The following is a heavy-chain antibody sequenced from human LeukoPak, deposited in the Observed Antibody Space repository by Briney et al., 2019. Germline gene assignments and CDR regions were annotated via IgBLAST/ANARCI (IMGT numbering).Heavy chain of an antibody. J-gene: IGHJ4*02. CDR1: GFTFSSYA. D-gene: IGHD3-10*01. Sequence: GGSLRLSCAASGFTFSSYAMHWVRQAPGKGLEWVAVISYDGSNKYYADSVKGRFTISRDNSKNTLYLQMNSLRAEDTAVYYCARDSTMDYWGQGTLVTVSS. CDR2: ISYDGSNK. V-gene: IGHV3-30*04. CDR3: ARDSTMDY.